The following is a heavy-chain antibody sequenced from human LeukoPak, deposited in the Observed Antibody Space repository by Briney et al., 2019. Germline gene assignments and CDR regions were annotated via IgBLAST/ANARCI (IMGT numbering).Heavy chain of an antibody. CDR1: GFTFSSYW. Sequence: GGSLRLSCTASGFTFSSYWMSWVRQAPGKGLEWVANIKQDGGETYYVDSVKGRFTISRDNAKNSLYLQMNSLGGDDTAIYYCATYSSLNAREFHYWGQGTLVTVPS. CDR3: ATYSSLNAREFHY. J-gene: IGHJ1*01. CDR2: IKQDGGET. V-gene: IGHV3-7*01. D-gene: IGHD4-11*01.